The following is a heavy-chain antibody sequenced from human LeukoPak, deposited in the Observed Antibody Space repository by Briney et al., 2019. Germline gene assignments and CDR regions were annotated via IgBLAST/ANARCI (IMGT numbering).Heavy chain of an antibody. V-gene: IGHV1-69*05. J-gene: IGHJ4*02. CDR2: IIPMFGTA. D-gene: IGHD2-2*01. CDR3: ASGTTDIVVVPATLRNYYFDY. Sequence: SVKVSCKASGGTFISYAISWVRQAPGQGLEWMGGIIPMFGTAKYAQKFQGRVTITTDKSTSTAYMELSSLRSEDTAVYYCASGTTDIVVVPATLRNYYFDYWGQGTLVTVSS. CDR1: GGTFISYA.